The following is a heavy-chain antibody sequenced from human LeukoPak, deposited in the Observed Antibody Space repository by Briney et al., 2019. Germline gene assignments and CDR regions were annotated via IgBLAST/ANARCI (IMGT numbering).Heavy chain of an antibody. D-gene: IGHD1-26*01. CDR1: GYTLTELS. J-gene: IGHJ6*02. CDR3: AREGGIVGATYYYYGMDV. CDR2: FDPEDGET. Sequence: GASVKVSCKVSGYTLTELSMHWVRQAPGKGLEWMGGFDPEDGETIYAQKFQGRVTMTEDTSTDTAYMELSSLRSEDTAVYYCAREGGIVGATYYYYGMDVWGQGTTVTVSS. V-gene: IGHV1-24*01.